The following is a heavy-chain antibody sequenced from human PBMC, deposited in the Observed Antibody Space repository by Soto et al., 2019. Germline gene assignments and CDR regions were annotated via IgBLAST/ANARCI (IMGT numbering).Heavy chain of an antibody. Sequence: SLRLSCAASGFTFDDYAMHWVRQAPGKGLEWVSGISWNSGSIGYADSVKGRFTISRDNAKNSLYLQMNSLRAEDTALYYCATGRWYGMDVWGQGTTVTVSS. CDR1: GFTFDDYA. CDR3: ATGRWYGMDV. J-gene: IGHJ6*02. D-gene: IGHD2-15*01. CDR2: ISWNSGSI. V-gene: IGHV3-9*01.